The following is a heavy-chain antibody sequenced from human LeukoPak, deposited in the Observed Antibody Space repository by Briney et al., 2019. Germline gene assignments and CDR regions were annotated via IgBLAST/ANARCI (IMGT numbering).Heavy chain of an antibody. CDR1: GGTFSSYA. V-gene: IGHV1-69*13. CDR2: IIPIFGTA. Sequence: GASVKVSCKASGGTFSSYAISWVRQAPGQGLEWMGGIIPIFGTANYAQKFQGRVTITADESTSTAYMELSSLRSEDTAVYYCATGWSTVVTQDTRGAFDIWGQGTMVTVSS. CDR3: ATGWSTVVTQDTRGAFDI. D-gene: IGHD4-23*01. J-gene: IGHJ3*02.